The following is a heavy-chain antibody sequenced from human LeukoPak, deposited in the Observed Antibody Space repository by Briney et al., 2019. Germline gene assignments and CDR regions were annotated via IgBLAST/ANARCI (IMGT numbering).Heavy chain of an antibody. Sequence: GGSLRLSCAASGFTVSSNYMNWVRQAPGKGLEWVSVIYSGGSKYYADSVKGRFTISRDSSKNTLYLQMNSLRDEDTAVYYCARDDSSTWYIGYWGQGTLVTVSS. CDR1: GFTVSSNY. CDR2: IYSGGSK. J-gene: IGHJ4*02. D-gene: IGHD6-13*01. V-gene: IGHV3-53*01. CDR3: ARDDSSTWYIGY.